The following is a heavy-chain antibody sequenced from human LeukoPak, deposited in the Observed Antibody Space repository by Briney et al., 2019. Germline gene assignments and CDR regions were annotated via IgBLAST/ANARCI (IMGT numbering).Heavy chain of an antibody. V-gene: IGHV4-30-4*01. Sequence: PSETLSLTCTVSGGSISSGDYYWSWIRQPPGKGLEWIGYIYYSGSTYYNPSLKSRVTISVDTSKNQFSLKLSSVTAADTAVYYCARGDTAMVTRYFDYWGQRTLVTVSS. CDR1: GGSISSGDYY. CDR3: ARGDTAMVTRYFDY. CDR2: IYYSGST. J-gene: IGHJ4*02. D-gene: IGHD5-18*01.